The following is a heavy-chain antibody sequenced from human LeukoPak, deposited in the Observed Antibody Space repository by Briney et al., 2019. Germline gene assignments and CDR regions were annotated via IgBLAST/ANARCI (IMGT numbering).Heavy chain of an antibody. CDR1: GASFSSGDQY. J-gene: IGHJ4*02. D-gene: IGHD3-22*01. V-gene: IGHV4-31*03. CDR3: SRGLDSRKLGY. CDR2: IHPSGTL. Sequence: SQTLSLTCTVSGASFSSGDQYWNWIRQSPGKGLEWIGSIHPSGTLYNNPSLESRVTMSMDTSKNQFSLNLNSVTAADTAVYFCSRGLDSRKLGYWGQGTLVTVSS.